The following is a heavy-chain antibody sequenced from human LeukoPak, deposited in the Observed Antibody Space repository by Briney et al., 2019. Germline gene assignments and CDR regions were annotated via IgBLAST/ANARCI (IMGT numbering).Heavy chain of an antibody. V-gene: IGHV3-48*01. D-gene: IGHD3-9*01. J-gene: IGHJ3*02. CDR2: ISSSSSTK. CDR1: GFTFSSYS. CDR3: FGTPKDILTGYYRIEAFDI. Sequence: SGGSLRLSCAASGFTFSSYSMNWVRQAPGKGLEWVSYISSSSSTKKYADSVKGRFTISRDNAKNSLYLQMNSLRAEDTAVYYCFGTPKDILTGYYRIEAFDIWGQGTMVTVSS.